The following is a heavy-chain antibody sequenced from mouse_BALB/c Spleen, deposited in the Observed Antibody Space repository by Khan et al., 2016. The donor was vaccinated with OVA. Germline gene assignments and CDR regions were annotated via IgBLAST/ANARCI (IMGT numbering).Heavy chain of an antibody. V-gene: IGHV9-3-1*01. CDR2: INTYTGEP. Sequence: QIQLVQSGPELKKPGETVKISCKASGYTFTNYGMNWVKQSPGKALKWMGWINTYTGEPTYADDFKGRVAFSWETSASTDYLQINNLKNEDTATYFCARPPYFSYTLDHWGQGTSVTVSS. CDR3: ARPPYFSYTLDH. CDR1: GYTFTNYG. J-gene: IGHJ4*01. D-gene: IGHD2-10*01.